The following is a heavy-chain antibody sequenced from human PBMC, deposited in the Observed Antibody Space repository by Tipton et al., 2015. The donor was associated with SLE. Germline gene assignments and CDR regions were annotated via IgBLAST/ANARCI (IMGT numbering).Heavy chain of an antibody. V-gene: IGHV4-38-2*01. D-gene: IGHD3-10*01. CDR3: AISVIMLQGGWDY. CDR1: GYSISSSSY. J-gene: IGHJ4*02. CDR2: IYQNGNT. Sequence: TLSLTCAVSGYSISSSSYWGWIRQPPGKGLEWIGTIYQNGNTYYNPSLKSRVTISVDRSKNQFSLKLSSVTAADTAVYYCAISVIMLQGGWDYWGQGTLVTVSS.